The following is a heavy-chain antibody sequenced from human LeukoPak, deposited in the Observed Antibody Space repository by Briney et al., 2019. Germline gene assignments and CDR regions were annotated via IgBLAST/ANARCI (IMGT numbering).Heavy chain of an antibody. CDR2: IKSNPDGGTT. CDR1: GFTFSNAW. Sequence: GGFLRLSCAASGFTFSNAWMSWVRQAPGKGLEWVGHIKSNPDGGTTDYAAPVKGRFTISRDDSKNLLYLQMSTLKTEDTAVYYCSTEGLAYCDGDCYSWGQGTLVTVSS. CDR3: STEGLAYCDGDCYS. V-gene: IGHV3-15*01. J-gene: IGHJ5*02. D-gene: IGHD2-21*02.